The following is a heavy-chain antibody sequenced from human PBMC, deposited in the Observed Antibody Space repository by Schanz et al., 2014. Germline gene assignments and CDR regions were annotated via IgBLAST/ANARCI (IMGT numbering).Heavy chain of an antibody. D-gene: IGHD1-26*01. CDR2: ISRDGTTS. CDR3: ARESGAYSPFDY. V-gene: IGHV3-11*04. J-gene: IGHJ4*02. Sequence: QVQLVESGGGLVKPGGSLRLSCAASGFIFNDYYMNWIRQAPGKGLEWLSYISRDGTTSYYADSVKGRFTISRDNAKNSLYLEMNSLRAEDTAVYYCARESGAYSPFDYWGQGSLVTVSS. CDR1: GFIFNDYY.